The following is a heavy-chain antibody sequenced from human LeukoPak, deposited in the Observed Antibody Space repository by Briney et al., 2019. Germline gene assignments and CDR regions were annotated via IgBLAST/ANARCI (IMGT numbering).Heavy chain of an antibody. CDR1: GGSISSGGYY. V-gene: IGHV4-31*03. J-gene: IGHJ6*03. CDR2: IYYSGST. CDR3: ARVAAAHYYYYYYMDV. Sequence: SQTLSLTCTVSGGSISSGGYYWSWIRQHPGKGLEWIGYIYYSGSTYYNPSLKSRVTISVDTSKNQFSLKLSSVTAADTAVYYCARVAAAHYYYYYYMDVWAKGPRSPSP. D-gene: IGHD2-15*01.